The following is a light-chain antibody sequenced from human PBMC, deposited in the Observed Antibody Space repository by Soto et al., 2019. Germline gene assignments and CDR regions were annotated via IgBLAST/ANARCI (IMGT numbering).Light chain of an antibody. V-gene: IGLV1-44*01. CDR2: TNN. Sequence: QSVLTQPPSASGTPGQRVTISCSGGSSNIGSHTVSWYQQLPGTAPKLLMYTNNQRPSGVPDRFFGSKSGTSASLAISGLQFEDEADYYCATRDDRLNGWVFGGGTKLTVL. CDR1: SSNIGSHT. CDR3: ATRDDRLNGWV. J-gene: IGLJ3*02.